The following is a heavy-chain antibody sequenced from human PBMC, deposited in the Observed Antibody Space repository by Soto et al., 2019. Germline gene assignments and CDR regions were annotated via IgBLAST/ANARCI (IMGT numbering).Heavy chain of an antibody. V-gene: IGHV3-33*01. CDR2: IWYDGSNK. CDR3: ARDPLYCSSTSCHYYFDY. CDR1: GFTFSSYG. D-gene: IGHD2-2*01. Sequence: PGGSLRLSCAASGFTFSSYGMHWVRQAPGKGLEWVAAIWYDGSNKYYADTVKGRFTISRDNSKNTLYLQMNSLRAEDTAVYYCARDPLYCSSTSCHYYFDYWGQGTLVTVSS. J-gene: IGHJ4*02.